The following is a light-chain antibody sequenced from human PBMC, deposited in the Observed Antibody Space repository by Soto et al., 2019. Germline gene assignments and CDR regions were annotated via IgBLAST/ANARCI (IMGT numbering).Light chain of an antibody. J-gene: IGLJ2*01. V-gene: IGLV1-51*01. Sequence: QSVLTQPPSVSAAPGQKVTISCSGSSSNIGNNYVSWYQQVPGAAPKLLLYANDKRPSGIPDRSSGSKSDTSATLGITGLQTGDEADYYCETWDSSLTSVVFGGGTKLTVL. CDR2: AND. CDR1: SSNIGNNY. CDR3: ETWDSSLTSVV.